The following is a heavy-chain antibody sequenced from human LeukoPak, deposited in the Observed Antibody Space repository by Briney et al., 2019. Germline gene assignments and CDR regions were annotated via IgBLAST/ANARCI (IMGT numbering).Heavy chain of an antibody. J-gene: IGHJ6*03. CDR1: GFTFSSYW. Sequence: PGGSLRLSCVASGFTFSSYWMSWVRQAPGKGLEWVANIKQDGSEKYYVDSVKGRFTISRDNAKNSLYLQMNSLRAEDTAVYYCARRGYDRYYYYYYMDVWGKGTTVTVSS. V-gene: IGHV3-7*01. D-gene: IGHD5-12*01. CDR2: IKQDGSEK. CDR3: ARRGYDRYYYYYYMDV.